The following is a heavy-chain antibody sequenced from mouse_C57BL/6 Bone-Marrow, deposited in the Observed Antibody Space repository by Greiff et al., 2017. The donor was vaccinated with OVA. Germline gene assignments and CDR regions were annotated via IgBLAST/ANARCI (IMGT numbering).Heavy chain of an antibody. CDR2: ISNGGGST. CDR3: ARQNYYGSSYGYFDV. CDR1: GFTFSDYY. Sequence: DVMLVESGGGLVQPGGSLKLSCAASGFTFSDYYMYWVRQTPEKRLEWVAYISNGGGSTYYPDTVKGRFTISRDNAKNTLYLQMSRLKSEDTAMYYCARQNYYGSSYGYFDVWGTGTTVTVSS. V-gene: IGHV5-12*01. D-gene: IGHD1-1*01. J-gene: IGHJ1*03.